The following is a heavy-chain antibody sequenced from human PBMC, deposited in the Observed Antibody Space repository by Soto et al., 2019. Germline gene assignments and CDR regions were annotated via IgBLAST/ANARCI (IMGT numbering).Heavy chain of an antibody. V-gene: IGHV4-39*01. CDR2: IYYSGST. CDR3: ARIPHYTVTPPYYDYGFDV. J-gene: IGHJ6*02. D-gene: IGHD4-4*01. CDR1: GGSISSSSYY. Sequence: PPQTMSLTCTVSGGSISSSSYYWGRILQPPVKGPEGFGSIYYSGSTYYNPSLKSRVTISVDTSKNQSSIKLSPVTAADTAVYYCARIPHYTVTPPYYDYGFDVWGQGTTVTVSS.